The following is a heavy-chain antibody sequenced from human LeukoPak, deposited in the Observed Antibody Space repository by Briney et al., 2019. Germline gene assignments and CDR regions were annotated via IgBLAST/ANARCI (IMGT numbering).Heavy chain of an antibody. J-gene: IGHJ4*02. CDR2: ISPYSGGT. CDR3: ARGGGTYCTNGICYYFDY. Sequence: ASVKVSWKASGYTFIDYYIHWVRQAPGQGLEWMGWISPYSGGTNYAQKFQGRVTMTRDTSISTAYMELSRLRSDDTAVYSCARGGGTYCTNGICYYFDYWGQGTLVTVSS. D-gene: IGHD2-8*01. CDR1: GYTFIDYY. V-gene: IGHV1-2*02.